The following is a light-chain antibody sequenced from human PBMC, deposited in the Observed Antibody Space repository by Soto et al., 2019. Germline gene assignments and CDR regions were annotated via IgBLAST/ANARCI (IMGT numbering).Light chain of an antibody. CDR1: QGISSY. V-gene: IGKV1-8*01. J-gene: IGKJ1*01. Sequence: AIRMTQSPSSLSASTGARVTITCRASQGISSYLAWYQQKPGKAPKLLIYAASTLQSGVPSRFSGSGSGTDFTLTISCLQSEDFATYYCQQYYSYPRTFGQGTKWIS. CDR3: QQYYSYPRT. CDR2: AAS.